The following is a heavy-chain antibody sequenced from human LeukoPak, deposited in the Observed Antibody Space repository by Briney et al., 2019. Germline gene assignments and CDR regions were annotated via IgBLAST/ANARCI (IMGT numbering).Heavy chain of an antibody. Sequence: GGSLRLSCAASGFTFSSYAMHWVRQAPGKGLEWVAVIWYDGYNKFYADSVKGRLTISRDNSKNTLYLQMNSLRAEDTAVYYCARGPYCSSTTCYASGTYFDYGGQGSLVTVSS. J-gene: IGHJ4*02. CDR3: ARGPYCSSTTCYASGTYFDY. D-gene: IGHD2-2*01. CDR1: GFTFSSYA. CDR2: IWYDGYNK. V-gene: IGHV3-33*01.